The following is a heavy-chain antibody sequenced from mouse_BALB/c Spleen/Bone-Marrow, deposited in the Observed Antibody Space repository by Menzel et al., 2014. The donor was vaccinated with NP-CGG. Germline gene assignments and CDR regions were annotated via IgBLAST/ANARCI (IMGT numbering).Heavy chain of an antibody. CDR3: ARHGEERPVLAMDY. J-gene: IGHJ4*01. CDR2: INNGGGST. Sequence: EVMLVESGGGLVEPGGSLKLSCAASGFTFIAYTMSWVRQTPEKRLEWVAYINNGGGSTYYPDTVKGRFTISRDNAKNTLYLQMSSLKSEDTAMYYCARHGEERPVLAMDYWGQGTSVTLSS. CDR1: GFTFIAYT. D-gene: IGHD2-14*01. V-gene: IGHV5-12-2*01.